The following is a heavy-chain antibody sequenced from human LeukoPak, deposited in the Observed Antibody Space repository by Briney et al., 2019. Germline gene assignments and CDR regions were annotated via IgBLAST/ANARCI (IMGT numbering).Heavy chain of an antibody. Sequence: GESLKISCKASGYSFTSYWIGWVRQMPGEGLEWMGIIYPADSDTTYSPSFQGQVTISADKSISTAYLQWSSLKASDTAMYYCARHRRNTMIGTASSRGFDYWGQGTLVTVPS. CDR3: ARHRRNTMIGTASSRGFDY. V-gene: IGHV5-51*01. CDR2: IYPADSDT. CDR1: GYSFTSYW. D-gene: IGHD3-22*01. J-gene: IGHJ4*02.